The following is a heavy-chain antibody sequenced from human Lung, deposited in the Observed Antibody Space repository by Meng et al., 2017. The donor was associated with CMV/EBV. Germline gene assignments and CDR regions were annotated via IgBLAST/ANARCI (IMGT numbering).Heavy chain of an antibody. CDR3: LRRSGGSV. CDR1: GASITNQNW. Sequence: RGPAPPLVQPSAPLSPTGAVSGASITNQNWCAWVRQPPGKGLEWIGEIPHRGSSAYNPSLKSRVSMSIDKSKNQFSLKLTSVTAADTAVYHCLRRSGGSVWGQGTLVTVSS. V-gene: IGHV4-4*02. CDR2: IPHRGSS. D-gene: IGHD3-10*01. J-gene: IGHJ1*01.